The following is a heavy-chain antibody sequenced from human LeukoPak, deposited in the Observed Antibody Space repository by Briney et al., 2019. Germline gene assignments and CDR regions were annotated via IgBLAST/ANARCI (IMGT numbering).Heavy chain of an antibody. J-gene: IGHJ6*02. CDR1: GGSFSGYY. V-gene: IGHV4-34*01. Sequence: SETLSLTCAVYGGSFSGYYWSWIRQPPGKGLEWIWEINHSGSTNYNPSLKSRVTISVDTSKNQFSLKLSSVTAADTAVYYCARERRYQLWLHCYGMDVWGQGTTVTVSS. D-gene: IGHD5-18*01. CDR3: ARERRYQLWLHCYGMDV. CDR2: INHSGST.